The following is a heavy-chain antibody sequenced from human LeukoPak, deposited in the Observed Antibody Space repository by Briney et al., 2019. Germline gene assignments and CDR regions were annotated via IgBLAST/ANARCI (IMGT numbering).Heavy chain of an antibody. CDR2: IRSKAFGGTP. V-gene: IGHV3-49*03. CDR1: GFTFDDYA. CDR3: TRNTVTVHFDY. J-gene: IGHJ4*02. D-gene: IGHD4-17*01. Sequence: PGGSLRLSCSASGFTFDDYAVSWFRQAPGKGLEWVGFIRSKAFGGTPEYAASVRGRFTTSRDDSKSIAYLQMNSLKTEDTAVYYCTRNTVTVHFDYWSQGTLVTVSS.